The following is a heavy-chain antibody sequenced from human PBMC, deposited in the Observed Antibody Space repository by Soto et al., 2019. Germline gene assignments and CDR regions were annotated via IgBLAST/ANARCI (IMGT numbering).Heavy chain of an antibody. CDR1: GISFSNYW. V-gene: IGHV5-51*01. J-gene: IGHJ3*02. D-gene: IGHD3-22*01. Sequence: PGESLKISCKDSGISFSNYWIGWVCQLPGKDLQWMGAIFPDDSHIRNSPSFQGQVTISAGKSITTAYLQLTSLKASDTAVYFCARHRTSGYLKNDAFDIWGPGTMVIVSS. CDR3: ARHRTSGYLKNDAFDI. CDR2: IFPDDSHI.